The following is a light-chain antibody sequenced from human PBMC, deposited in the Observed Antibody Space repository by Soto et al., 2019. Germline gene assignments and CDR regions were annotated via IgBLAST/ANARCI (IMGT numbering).Light chain of an antibody. CDR2: GAS. V-gene: IGKV3-20*01. J-gene: IGKJ1*01. Sequence: EIVLTQSPGTQSLSPGERATLSCRASQSVSSSYLAWYQQKPGQAPRLLIYGASSSATGIPDRFSGSGSGTDFTLTISRLEPEDFAVYYCQQYDSSPKTFGQGTKVDIK. CDR1: QSVSSSY. CDR3: QQYDSSPKT.